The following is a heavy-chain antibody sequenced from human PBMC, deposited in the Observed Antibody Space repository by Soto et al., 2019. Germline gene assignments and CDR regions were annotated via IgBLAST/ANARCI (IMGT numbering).Heavy chain of an antibody. J-gene: IGHJ4*02. CDR3: ARRPIIAAAGPEVDY. D-gene: IGHD6-13*01. Sequence: QVQLQESGPGLVKPSETLSLTCTVSGGSISSYYWSWIRQPPGKGLEWIGYIYYSGSTNYNPSLKSRVTISVDTSKNQFSLKLSSVTAADTAVYYCARRPIIAAAGPEVDYWGQGTLVTVSS. CDR2: IYYSGST. V-gene: IGHV4-59*08. CDR1: GGSISSYY.